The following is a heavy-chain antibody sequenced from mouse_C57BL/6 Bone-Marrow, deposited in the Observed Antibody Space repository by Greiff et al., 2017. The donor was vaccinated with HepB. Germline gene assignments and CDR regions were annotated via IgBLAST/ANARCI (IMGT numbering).Heavy chain of an antibody. Sequence: EVKLQESGPGLVKPSQSLSLTCSVTGYSITSGYYWNWIRQFPGNKLEWTGYISYDGSNNYNPSLKNRISITRDTSKNQFFLKLNSVTTEDTATYYCLAWFAYWGQGTLVTVSA. CDR1: GYSITSGYY. CDR3: LAWFAY. CDR2: ISYDGSN. V-gene: IGHV3-6*01. J-gene: IGHJ3*01.